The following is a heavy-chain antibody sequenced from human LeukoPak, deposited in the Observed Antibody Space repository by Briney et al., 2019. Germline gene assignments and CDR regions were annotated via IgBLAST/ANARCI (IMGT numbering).Heavy chain of an antibody. CDR3: ARNPLAAARKAPYYYYYMDV. Sequence: ASVKVSCKPSGYTFTSYAVNWVRQAPGQGLEWMGWINTNTGNPTYAQGFTGRFVFSLDTSVSTAYLQISSLKAADTAVYYCARNPLAAARKAPYYYYYMDVWGKGATVTVSS. J-gene: IGHJ6*03. CDR1: GYTFTSYA. V-gene: IGHV7-4-1*02. CDR2: INTNTGNP. D-gene: IGHD6-13*01.